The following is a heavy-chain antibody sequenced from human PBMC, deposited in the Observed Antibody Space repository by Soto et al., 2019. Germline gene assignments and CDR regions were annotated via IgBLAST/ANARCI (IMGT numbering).Heavy chain of an antibody. J-gene: IGHJ4*02. CDR1: GYTFTSYD. V-gene: IGHV1-3*01. D-gene: IGHD3-22*01. Sequence: GASVKVSCKASGYTFTSYDINWVRQAPGQRLEWMGWINAGYGNTEYSQKFQGRVTFTRDTAATTAYLELSSLTSEDTAEYYCARGPYYETTGLYEYYFDLWGQGTQVTVSS. CDR2: INAGYGNT. CDR3: ARGPYYETTGLYEYYFDL.